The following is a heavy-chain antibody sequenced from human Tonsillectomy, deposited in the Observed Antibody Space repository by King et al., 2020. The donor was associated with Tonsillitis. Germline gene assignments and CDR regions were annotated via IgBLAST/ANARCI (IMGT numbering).Heavy chain of an antibody. Sequence: TLKESGPALVKPTQTLTLTCTFSGFSLSTSGMCVSWIRQPPGQALEWLALIDWDDDKYYSTSLKTRVTISKDTSKNQVVLTMTNMDPVDTATYYCARINNDFWSGYADYWGRGTLVTVSS. CDR3: ARINNDFWSGYADY. CDR2: IDWDDDK. V-gene: IGHV2-70*01. J-gene: IGHJ4*02. D-gene: IGHD3-3*01. CDR1: GFSLSTSGMC.